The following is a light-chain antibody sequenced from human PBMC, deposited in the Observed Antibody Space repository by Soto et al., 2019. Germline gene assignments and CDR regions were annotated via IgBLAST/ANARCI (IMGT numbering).Light chain of an antibody. J-gene: IGKJ1*01. CDR3: QQYNSYPWT. V-gene: IGKV1-5*01. Sequence: DIQMSQSPSTLSASVGHRLTITCRASQNIETGLAWYQQKPGKAPNLLIYDASSLESGVPSRFSGSGSGTEFTLTISSLQPDDFATYYCQQYNSYPWTFGQGTKVDIK. CDR2: DAS. CDR1: QNIETG.